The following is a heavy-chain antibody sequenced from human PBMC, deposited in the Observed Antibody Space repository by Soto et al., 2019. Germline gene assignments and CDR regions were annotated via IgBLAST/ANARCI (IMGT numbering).Heavy chain of an antibody. V-gene: IGHV6-1*01. CDR3: ARDVRRVGATTNYYYGMDV. CDR2: TYYRSKWYN. CDR1: GARVSSNSAA. Sequence: PSQTLSLTCAISGARVSSNSAAWNWIRQSPSSGLVWLGRTYYRSKWYNDYAVSVKSRITINPDTSKNQFSLQLDSVTPEDTAVYYCARDVRRVGATTNYYYGMDVWGQGTTVTVSS. J-gene: IGHJ6*02. D-gene: IGHD1-26*01.